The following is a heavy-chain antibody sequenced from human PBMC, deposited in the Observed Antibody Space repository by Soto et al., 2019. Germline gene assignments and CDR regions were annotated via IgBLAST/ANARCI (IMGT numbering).Heavy chain of an antibody. CDR1: GFTFSSYS. Sequence: GGSLRLSCAASGFTFSSYSITWVRQAPGKGLEWVSSISSSSTYIYYAHSVKGRFTISRDNAMTSLYLQMNSLRAEDTAIYYCARVAFSSIRGGSFDIWGQGTMVTVSS. V-gene: IGHV3-21*01. CDR2: ISSSSTYI. CDR3: ARVAFSSIRGGSFDI. D-gene: IGHD6-13*01. J-gene: IGHJ3*02.